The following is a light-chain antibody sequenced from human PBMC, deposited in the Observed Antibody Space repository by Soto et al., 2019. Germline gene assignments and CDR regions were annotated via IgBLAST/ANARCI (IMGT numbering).Light chain of an antibody. Sequence: DIQMTQSPSTLSASVGDRITITCRASQSISSWLAWYQQKPGKDPKVLIYDASRLESGVPSRFSGSASGTEFTLTISSLQPDDFATYCCQQYSTYSGAFGQGTKVEI. V-gene: IGKV1-5*01. CDR2: DAS. CDR3: QQYSTYSGA. CDR1: QSISSW. J-gene: IGKJ1*01.